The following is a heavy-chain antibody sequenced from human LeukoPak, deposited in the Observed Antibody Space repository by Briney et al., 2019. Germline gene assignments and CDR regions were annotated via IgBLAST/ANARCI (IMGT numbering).Heavy chain of an antibody. Sequence: GGSLRLSCAASGFTVSSSYMNWVRQAPGKGQEWFSVICSGGNTYYADSVKGRFTISRDNSKNMLYLQMNSLRAEDTAVYYCVGLEASIARTTKGSWGQGTLVTVSS. V-gene: IGHV3-53*01. CDR3: VGLEASIARTTKGS. CDR1: GFTVSSSY. CDR2: ICSGGNT. D-gene: IGHD1-26*01. J-gene: IGHJ5*02.